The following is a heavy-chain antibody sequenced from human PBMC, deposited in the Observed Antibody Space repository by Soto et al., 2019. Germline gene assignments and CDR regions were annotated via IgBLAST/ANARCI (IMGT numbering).Heavy chain of an antibody. Sequence: GGSLRLSCAASGFPFSNFWMHWVRQAPGKGLVWVSRINSDGSSTNYAESVKGRSTISGENAKNTLYLQMISLRAEDTAVYYCVRGDSYGSYPHYYYGMDVWGQGATVTVSS. J-gene: IGHJ6*02. CDR3: VRGDSYGSYPHYYYGMDV. CDR2: INSDGSST. D-gene: IGHD5-18*01. CDR1: GFPFSNFW. V-gene: IGHV3-74*01.